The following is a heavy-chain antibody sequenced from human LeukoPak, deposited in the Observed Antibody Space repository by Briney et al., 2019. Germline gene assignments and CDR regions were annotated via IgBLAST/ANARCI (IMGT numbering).Heavy chain of an antibody. D-gene: IGHD4-17*01. CDR2: IYYSGST. V-gene: IGHV4-59*01. J-gene: IGHJ4*02. CDR3: ARYGDYVFDL. CDR1: GGSISSYY. Sequence: SETLSLTCTVSGGSISSYYWSWMRQPPGKGLEWIGYIYYSGSTIYNPSLKSRVTISVDTSKNQFSLKLSSVTAADTAVYYCARYGDYVFDLWGQETLVIVSS.